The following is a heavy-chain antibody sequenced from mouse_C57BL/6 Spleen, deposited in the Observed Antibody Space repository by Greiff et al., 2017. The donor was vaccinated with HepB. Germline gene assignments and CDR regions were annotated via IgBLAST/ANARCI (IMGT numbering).Heavy chain of an antibody. D-gene: IGHD1-1*01. Sequence: QVQLQQPGAELVKPGASVKMSCKASGYTFTSYWITWVKQRPGQGLEWIGDIYPGSGSTNYNEKFKSKATLTVDTSSSTAYMQLSSLTSEDSAVYYCARYYGSSSTYAMDDWGQGTSVTVSS. J-gene: IGHJ4*01. CDR1: GYTFTSYW. CDR2: IYPGSGST. V-gene: IGHV1-55*01. CDR3: ARYYGSSSTYAMDD.